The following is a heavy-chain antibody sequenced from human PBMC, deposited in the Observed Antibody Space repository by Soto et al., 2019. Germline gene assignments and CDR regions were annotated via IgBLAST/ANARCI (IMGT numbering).Heavy chain of an antibody. D-gene: IGHD3-22*01. J-gene: IGHJ4*02. Sequence: SVKVSCKASGYTFTSYGSSWVRQAPGQGLEWMGGIIPIFGTANYAQKFQGRVTITADESTGTAYMELSSLRSEDTAVYYCARGYDSSGYSPFDYWGQGTLVTVSS. CDR1: GYTFTSYG. CDR3: ARGYDSSGYSPFDY. V-gene: IGHV1-69*13. CDR2: IIPIFGTA.